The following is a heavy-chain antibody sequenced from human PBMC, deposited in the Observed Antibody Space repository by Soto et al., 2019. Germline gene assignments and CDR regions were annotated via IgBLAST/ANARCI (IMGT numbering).Heavy chain of an antibody. V-gene: IGHV1-2*02. CDR2: ISPKSGAT. CDR1: GYTFIDYY. J-gene: IGHJ4*02. Sequence: ASVKVSCKASGYTFIDYYMHWVRQAPGQGFEWLGRISPKSGATNYAQKFQGRVTMAWDTSLNTAYMELSSLISEDTAVYYCARPPGYISDWYYFDLWGQGTLVTVSS. D-gene: IGHD3-9*01. CDR3: ARPPGYISDWYYFDL.